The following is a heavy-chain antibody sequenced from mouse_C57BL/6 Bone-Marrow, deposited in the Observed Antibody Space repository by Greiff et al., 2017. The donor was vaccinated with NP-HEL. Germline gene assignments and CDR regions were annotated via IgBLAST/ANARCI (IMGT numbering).Heavy chain of an antibody. Sequence: QVQLQQSGAELVKPGASVKLSCKASGYTFTSYWMQWVKQRPGQGLEWIGEIDPSDSYTNYNQKFKGKATLTVDTSSSTAYMQLSSLTSEDSAVYYCARYYYGSDWYFDVWGTGTTVTVSS. J-gene: IGHJ1*03. CDR3: ARYYYGSDWYFDV. CDR2: IDPSDSYT. CDR1: GYTFTSYW. V-gene: IGHV1-50*01. D-gene: IGHD1-1*01.